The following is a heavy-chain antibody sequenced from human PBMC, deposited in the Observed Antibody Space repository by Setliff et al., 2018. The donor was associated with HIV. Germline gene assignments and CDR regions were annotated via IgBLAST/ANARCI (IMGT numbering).Heavy chain of an antibody. Sequence: GGSLRLSCAASGFTFDDYAMHWVRQAPGKGLVWVSHINLNGSTTDYADSVKGRFTISRDNAKNTLYLQMNSLRAEDTAVYYCARDRDQGYSSGWPRDWGQGTLVTVSS. D-gene: IGHD6-19*01. CDR2: INLNGSTT. CDR3: ARDRDQGYSSGWPRD. V-gene: IGHV3-74*01. CDR1: GFTFDDYA. J-gene: IGHJ4*02.